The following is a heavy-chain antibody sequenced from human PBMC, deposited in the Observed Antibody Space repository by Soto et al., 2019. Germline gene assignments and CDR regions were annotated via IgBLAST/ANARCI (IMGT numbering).Heavy chain of an antibody. Sequence: PSETLSLTCTVSGGSVSSGDYYWSWIRQPPGKGLEWIGYIYKTGSTTYNPALKSRVTISVDTSKNQFSLKVISVTPADTAVYYCARERTGDPTFFDYWGQGTLVTVSS. CDR3: ARERTGDPTFFDY. CDR2: IYKTGST. J-gene: IGHJ4*02. V-gene: IGHV4-61*08. D-gene: IGHD1-1*01. CDR1: GGSVSSGDYY.